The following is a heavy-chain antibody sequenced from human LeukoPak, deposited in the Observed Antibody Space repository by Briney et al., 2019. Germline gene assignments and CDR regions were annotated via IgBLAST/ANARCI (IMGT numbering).Heavy chain of an antibody. Sequence: GGSLRLSCAASGFTFSSYGMNWVRQAPGKGLEWVSSISSTSGYIFYADSVKGRFTISSDNAKNSLYLQMNSLRAEDTAVYYCARVGIAVAGKNDAFDIWGQGTMVTVSS. CDR1: GFTFSSYG. CDR2: ISSTSGYI. D-gene: IGHD6-19*01. J-gene: IGHJ3*02. V-gene: IGHV3-21*01. CDR3: ARVGIAVAGKNDAFDI.